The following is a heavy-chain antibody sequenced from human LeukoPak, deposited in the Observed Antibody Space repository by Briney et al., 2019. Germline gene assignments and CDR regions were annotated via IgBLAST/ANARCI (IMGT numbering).Heavy chain of an antibody. CDR2: ISSSSLHI. J-gene: IGHJ4*02. CDR3: VRELDSSNSYHDFDY. CDR1: GFTFKSYT. V-gene: IGHV3-21*01. D-gene: IGHD3-22*01. Sequence: KPGGSLRLSCAASGFTFKSYTINWVRQAPGKGLEWVSSISSSSLHIYYADSLKGRFTISRDNAKNSLYLQLNNLRAEDTAVYYCVRELDSSNSYHDFDYWGQGTLVTVSS.